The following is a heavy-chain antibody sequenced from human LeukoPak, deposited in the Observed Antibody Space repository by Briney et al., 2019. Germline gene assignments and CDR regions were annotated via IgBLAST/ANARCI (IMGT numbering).Heavy chain of an antibody. CDR1: GFTFSSYG. D-gene: IGHD2-21*02. CDR3: ARDKDEYCGGDCLDWGVFDY. CDR2: IRYDGSNK. Sequence: PGGSLRLSCAASGFTFSSYGMHWVRQAPGKGLEWVAFIRYDGSNKYYADSVKGRFTISRDNSKNTLYLQMGSLRAEDMAVYYCARDKDEYCGGDCLDWGVFDYWGQGTLVTVSS. V-gene: IGHV3-30*02. J-gene: IGHJ4*02.